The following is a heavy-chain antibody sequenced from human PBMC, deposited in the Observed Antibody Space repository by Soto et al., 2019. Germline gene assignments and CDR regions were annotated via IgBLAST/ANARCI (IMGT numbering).Heavy chain of an antibody. J-gene: IGHJ5*02. V-gene: IGHV3-33*01. CDR2: IWYDGSNK. CDR1: GFTFSSYG. Sequence: GGSLRLSCAASGFTFSSYGMHWVRQAPGKGLEWVAVIWYDGSNKYYADSVKGRFTISRDNSKNTLYLQMNSLRAEDTAVYYCARDFYSSGGPWFDPWGQGTLVTVSS. D-gene: IGHD2-15*01. CDR3: ARDFYSSGGPWFDP.